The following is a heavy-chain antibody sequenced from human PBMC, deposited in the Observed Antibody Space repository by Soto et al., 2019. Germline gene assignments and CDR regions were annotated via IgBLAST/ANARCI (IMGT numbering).Heavy chain of an antibody. J-gene: IGHJ4*02. CDR2: VSHTSSAI. CDR1: GFTFSNYA. Sequence: EVQLVESGGGLVQPGGSLRLSCAASGFTFSNYAMNWFRQAPGKGLEWVSYVSHTSSAIYHADSVKGRFTISRDNAKKSLYLQMNSVRDEATAVYYCARDPDSATTVTRMDYWGQGTLVTVSS. V-gene: IGHV3-48*02. CDR3: ARDPDSATTVTRMDY. D-gene: IGHD4-17*01.